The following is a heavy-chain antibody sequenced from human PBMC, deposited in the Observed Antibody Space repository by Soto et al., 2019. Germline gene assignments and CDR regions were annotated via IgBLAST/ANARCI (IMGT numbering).Heavy chain of an antibody. Sequence: SETLSLTCAVYGGSFSGYYWRWIRQPPGKGLEWIGEINHSGSTNYNPSLKSRVTISVDTSKNQFSLKLRSVTAADTAVYYCARGPRTTVVVAAAMFEPWGQGTMVTVSS. V-gene: IGHV4-34*01. J-gene: IGHJ5*02. D-gene: IGHD2-15*01. CDR1: GGSFSGYY. CDR2: INHSGST. CDR3: ARGPRTTVVVAAAMFEP.